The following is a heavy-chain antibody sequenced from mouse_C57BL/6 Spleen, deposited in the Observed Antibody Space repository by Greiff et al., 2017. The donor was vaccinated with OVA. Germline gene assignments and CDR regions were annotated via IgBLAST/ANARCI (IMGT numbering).Heavy chain of an antibody. CDR1: GFTFSSYT. CDR2: LSGGGGNT. CDR3: ARGRAGNYAMDY. V-gene: IGHV5-9*01. D-gene: IGHD3-3*01. J-gene: IGHJ4*01. Sequence: EVQRVESGGGLVKPGGSLKLSCAASGFTFSSYTMSWVRQTPEKRLEWVATLSGGGGNTYYPDSVKGRFTISRDNAKNTLYLQMSSLRSEDTALYYCARGRAGNYAMDYWGQGTSVTVSS.